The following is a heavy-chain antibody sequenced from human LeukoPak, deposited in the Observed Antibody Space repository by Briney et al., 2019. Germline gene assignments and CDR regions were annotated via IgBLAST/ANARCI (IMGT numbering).Heavy chain of an antibody. D-gene: IGHD3-22*01. Sequence: GSLRLSCAASGFTVSSNYMSWVRQAPGKGLEWVSVIYSGGSTYYADSVKGRFTISRDNSKNTLYLQMNSLRAEDTAVYYCARDPPGGYDSSGYRLDYWGQGTLVTVSS. J-gene: IGHJ4*02. V-gene: IGHV3-66*01. CDR1: GFTVSSNY. CDR2: IYSGGST. CDR3: ARDPPGGYDSSGYRLDY.